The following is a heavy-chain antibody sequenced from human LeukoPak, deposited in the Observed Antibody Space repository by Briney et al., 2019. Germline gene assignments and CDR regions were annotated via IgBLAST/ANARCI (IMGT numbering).Heavy chain of an antibody. Sequence: PSETLSLTCTVSGGSIRSSYYYWGWIRQPPGKGLEWIGYIYYSGSTNYNPSLKSRVTISVDTSKNQFSLKLSSVTAADTAVYYCARLVYYYGMDVWGQGTTVTVSS. CDR2: IYYSGST. CDR1: GGSIRSSYYY. J-gene: IGHJ6*02. V-gene: IGHV4-61*05. CDR3: ARLVYYYGMDV.